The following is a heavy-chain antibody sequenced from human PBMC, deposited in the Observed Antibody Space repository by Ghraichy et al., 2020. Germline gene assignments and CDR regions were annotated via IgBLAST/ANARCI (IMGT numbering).Heavy chain of an antibody. CDR2: IYYSGST. D-gene: IGHD6-19*01. J-gene: IGHJ4*02. V-gene: IGHV4-39*01. Sequence: SETLSLTCTVSGGSISSSSYYWGWIRQPPGKGLEWIGSIYYSGSTYYNPSLKSRVTISVDTSKNQFSLKLSSVTAADTAVYYCARPIAVAVLNFDYWGQGTLVTVSS. CDR1: GGSISSSSYY. CDR3: ARPIAVAVLNFDY.